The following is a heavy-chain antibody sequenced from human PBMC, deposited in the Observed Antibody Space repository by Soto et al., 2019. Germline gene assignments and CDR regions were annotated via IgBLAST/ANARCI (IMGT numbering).Heavy chain of an antibody. J-gene: IGHJ3*02. CDR3: ARFHDAFDI. V-gene: IGHV4-59*01. CDR1: GGSITSYY. Sequence: SHPLSLTCTVSGGSITSYYWSWIRQPPGMGLECFGYIYYSGSTNYNPSLKIRVTISVDTSKNQFSLKLSSVTAADTAVYYCARFHDAFDIWGQGTMVT. CDR2: IYYSGST.